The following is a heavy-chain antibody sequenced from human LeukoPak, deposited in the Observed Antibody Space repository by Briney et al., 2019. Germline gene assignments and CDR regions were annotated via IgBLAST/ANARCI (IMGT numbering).Heavy chain of an antibody. CDR1: GFTFSSYS. J-gene: IGHJ4*02. V-gene: IGHV3-21*01. D-gene: IGHD3-16*02. Sequence: GGSLRLSCAASGFTFSSYSMMWVRQAPGRGREWVSSISSSSYIYYADSVKDRFTISRDNAKNSLYLQMNSLRAEDTAVYYCARDESADYVWGSYRYFDYWGQGTLVTVSS. CDR3: ARDESADYVWGSYRYFDY. CDR2: ISSSSYI.